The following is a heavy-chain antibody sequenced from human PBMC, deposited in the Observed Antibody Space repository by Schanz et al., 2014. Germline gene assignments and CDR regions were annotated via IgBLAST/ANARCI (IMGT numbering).Heavy chain of an antibody. CDR2: ISIRGGNT. V-gene: IGHV3-23*04. CDR1: GFTFSTYA. D-gene: IGHD2-2*01. CDR3: VKEGTVVSRSPRDY. Sequence: EVQLVESGGGLVQPGGSLRLSCAASGFTFSTYAMTWVRQAPGKGLEWVSSISIRGGNTYYTDSVKGRFTISRDNSKNTLDLQMSSLRADDTAVYYCVKEGTVVSRSPRDYWGQGALVTVSS. J-gene: IGHJ4*02.